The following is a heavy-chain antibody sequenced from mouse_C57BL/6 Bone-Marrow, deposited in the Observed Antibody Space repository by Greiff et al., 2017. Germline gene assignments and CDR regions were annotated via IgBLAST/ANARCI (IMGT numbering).Heavy chain of an antibody. V-gene: IGHV14-4*01. CDR1: GFNIKDDY. J-gene: IGHJ2*01. CDR2: IDPENGDT. D-gene: IGHD2-12*01. CDR3: TPYYSLDY. Sequence: EVQLQQSGAELVRPGASVKLSCTASGFNIKDDYMHWVKQRPEQGLEWIGWIDPENGDTEYASKFQGKATITADTSSNTAYLQLSSLTSEDTAVYYCTPYYSLDYWGQGTTLTDSS.